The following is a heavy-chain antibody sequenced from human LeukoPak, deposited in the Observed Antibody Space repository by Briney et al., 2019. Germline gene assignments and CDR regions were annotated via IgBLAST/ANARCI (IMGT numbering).Heavy chain of an antibody. D-gene: IGHD6-19*01. CDR3: AKDRSGWTDLGYFDY. CDR2: IGYEGVHK. CDR1: GFTFNNFG. J-gene: IGHJ4*02. V-gene: IGHV3-30*02. Sequence: AGGSLRLSCAASGFTFNNFGMHWVRQAPGKGLEWVSFIGYEGVHKYYADSVKGRFTISKDNSKATLYLQMNSLRAEDTAVYCCAKDRSGWTDLGYFDYWGQGTLVTVSS.